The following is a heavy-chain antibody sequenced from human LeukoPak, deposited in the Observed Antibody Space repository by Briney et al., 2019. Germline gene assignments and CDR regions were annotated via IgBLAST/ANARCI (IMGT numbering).Heavy chain of an antibody. CDR2: IFWDDDK. J-gene: IGHJ4*02. Sequence: ESGPTLVKPTPTLTLTCTVSGFSLTTSGVGVAWIRQPPGKALEWLALIFWDDDKRYSPSLRTRLTITKDNSKNHVVLTMTNMAPVHTVSYYCAHMWQQLAPGYFDYWGQGALVTVSS. CDR3: AHMWQQLAPGYFDY. D-gene: IGHD6-13*01. V-gene: IGHV2-5*02. CDR1: GFSLTTSGVG.